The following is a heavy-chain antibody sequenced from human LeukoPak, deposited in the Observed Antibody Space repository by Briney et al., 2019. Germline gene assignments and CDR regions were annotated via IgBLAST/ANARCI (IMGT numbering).Heavy chain of an antibody. V-gene: IGHV4-34*01. Sequence: SETLSLTCAVYGGSFSGYYWSWIRQPPGKGLEWIGEINHSGSTNYNPSLKSRVTISVDTSKNQFSLKLSSVTAADTAVYYCARVPGLRFDPRGQGTLVTVSS. CDR2: INHSGST. J-gene: IGHJ5*02. CDR3: ARVPGLRFDP. CDR1: GGSFSGYY.